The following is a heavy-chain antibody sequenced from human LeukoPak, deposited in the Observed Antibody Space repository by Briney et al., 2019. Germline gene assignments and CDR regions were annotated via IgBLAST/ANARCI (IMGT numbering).Heavy chain of an antibody. V-gene: IGHV4-38-2*02. CDR2: IYHSGST. J-gene: IGHJ6*03. Sequence: SETLSLTCTVSGYSISSGYYWGWIRQPPGKGLEWIGSIYHSGSTYYNPSLKSRVTISVDTSKNQFSLKLSSVTAADTAVYYCARALPYYYYYMDVWGKGTTVTVSS. CDR3: ARALPYYYYYMDV. CDR1: GYSISSGYY.